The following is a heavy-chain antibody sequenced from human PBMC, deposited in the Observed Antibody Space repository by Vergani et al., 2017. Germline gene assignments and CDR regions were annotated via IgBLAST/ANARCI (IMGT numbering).Heavy chain of an antibody. D-gene: IGHD2-8*01. CDR2: IIPIFGTA. CDR3: ARDLLSLMTHHYYFDY. V-gene: IGHV1-69*01. J-gene: IGHJ4*02. Sequence: QVQLVQSGAEVKKPGSSVKVSCKASGGTFSSYAISWVRQAPGQGLEWMGGIIPIFGTANYAQKFQGRVTITADESTSTAYMELSSLRSEDTAVYYCARDLLSLMTHHYYFDYWGQGTLVTVSS. CDR1: GGTFSSYA.